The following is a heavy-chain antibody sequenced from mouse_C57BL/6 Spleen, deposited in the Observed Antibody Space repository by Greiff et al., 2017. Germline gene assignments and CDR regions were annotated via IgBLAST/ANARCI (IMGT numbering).Heavy chain of an antibody. CDR2: IDPSDSYT. V-gene: IGHV1-59*01. CDR3: ARLTGTTSYFDV. J-gene: IGHJ1*03. CDR1: GYTFTSYW. D-gene: IGHD4-1*01. Sequence: QVQLQQPGAELVRPGTSVKLSCKASGYTFTSYWMHWVKQRPGQGLEWIGVIDPSDSYTNYNQKFKGKATLTVDTSSSTAYMQLSSLTSEDSAVYYCARLTGTTSYFDVWGTGTTVTVSS.